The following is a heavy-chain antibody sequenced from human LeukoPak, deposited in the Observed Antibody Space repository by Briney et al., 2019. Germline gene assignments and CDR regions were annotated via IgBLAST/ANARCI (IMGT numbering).Heavy chain of an antibody. CDR1: GFTFSSYA. Sequence: GGSLRLSCAASGFTFSSYAMNWVRQAPGKGLEWVSYISSSSSTIFCADSVKGRFTISRGNAKNSLYLQMNSLRAEDTAVYYCARGGGSSYEYNWFDPWGQGTLVTVSS. CDR2: ISSSSSTI. D-gene: IGHD2-15*01. V-gene: IGHV3-48*01. J-gene: IGHJ5*02. CDR3: ARGGGSSYEYNWFDP.